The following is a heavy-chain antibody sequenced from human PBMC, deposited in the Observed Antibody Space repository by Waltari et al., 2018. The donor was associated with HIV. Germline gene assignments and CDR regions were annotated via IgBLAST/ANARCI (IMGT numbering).Heavy chain of an antibody. V-gene: IGHV1-46*01. CDR2: VKTTDGDT. CDR3: ARENSDFDH. J-gene: IGHJ4*02. CDR1: GYTLTNYY. Sequence: QVQLVQSGAEVKKPGASVRVSCKASGYTLTNYYVHWMRQAPGQGLEWIGIVKTTDGDTIYAQNFQGRITVTRDTSTSTVYVELRNLMSEDTAVYYCARENSDFDHWGQGTLVTVS.